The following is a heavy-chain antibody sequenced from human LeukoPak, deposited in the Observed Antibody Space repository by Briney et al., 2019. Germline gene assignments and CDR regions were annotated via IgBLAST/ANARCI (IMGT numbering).Heavy chain of an antibody. J-gene: IGHJ5*02. V-gene: IGHV3-11*01. CDR1: GFTFSDYY. D-gene: IGHD3-22*01. CDR3: ARDSSTYFDSTGEWFDP. Sequence: PGGSLRLSCAASGFTFSDYYMSWIRQAPGKGLEWISFISSSTSTKYYAESVKGRFTISRDNAKNSLFLEMNSLRAEDTAVYYCARDSSTYFDSTGEWFDPWGQGTLVTVSS. CDR2: ISSSTSTK.